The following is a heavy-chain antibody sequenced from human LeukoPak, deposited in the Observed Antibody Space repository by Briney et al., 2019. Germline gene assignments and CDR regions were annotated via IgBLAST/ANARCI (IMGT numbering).Heavy chain of an antibody. Sequence: GGSQRLSCAASGITFINHAMDWVRQAPGKGLEWVAVISYDGSNTYYADSVKGRFTISRDNSKSTLYLQMNSLRVEDTAVYYCARNPGVGSSWYRLHYWGQGTLVTVSS. D-gene: IGHD6-13*01. CDR2: ISYDGSNT. CDR1: GITFINHA. V-gene: IGHV3-30-3*01. J-gene: IGHJ4*02. CDR3: ARNPGVGSSWYRLHY.